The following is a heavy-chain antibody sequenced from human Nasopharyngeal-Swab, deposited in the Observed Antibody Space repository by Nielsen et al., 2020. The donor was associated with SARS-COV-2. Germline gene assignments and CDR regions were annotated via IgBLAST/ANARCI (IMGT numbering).Heavy chain of an antibody. CDR3: ARDGAPLVDYYYGMDV. J-gene: IGHJ6*02. D-gene: IGHD2-8*02. Sequence: ASVKVSCKASGYTFTCYYMHWVRQAPGQGLEWMGRINPNSGGTNYAQKFQGRVTMTRDTSISTAYMELSRLRSDDTAVYYCARDGAPLVDYYYGMDVWGQGTTVTVSS. CDR1: GYTFTCYY. V-gene: IGHV1-2*06. CDR2: INPNSGGT.